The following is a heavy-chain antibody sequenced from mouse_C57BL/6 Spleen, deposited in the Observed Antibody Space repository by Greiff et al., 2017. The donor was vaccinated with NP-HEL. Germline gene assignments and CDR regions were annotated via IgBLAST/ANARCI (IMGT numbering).Heavy chain of an antibody. Sequence: QVQLQQSGAELVRPGASVKLSCKASGYTFTDYYINWVKQRPGQGLEWIARIYPGSGNTYYNEKFKGKATLTAEKSSSTAYMQLSSLTSEDSAVYFCARGGSSYSYAMDYWGQGTSVTVSS. CDR3: ARGGSSYSYAMDY. V-gene: IGHV1-76*01. D-gene: IGHD1-1*01. J-gene: IGHJ4*01. CDR1: GYTFTDYY. CDR2: IYPGSGNT.